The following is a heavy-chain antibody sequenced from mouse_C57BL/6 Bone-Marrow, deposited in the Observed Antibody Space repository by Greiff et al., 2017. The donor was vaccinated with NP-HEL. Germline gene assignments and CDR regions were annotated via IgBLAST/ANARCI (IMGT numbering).Heavy chain of an antibody. CDR2: INPYNGDT. CDR1: GYSFTGYF. Sequence: EVQLQQSGPELVKPGDSVEISCKASGYSFTGYFMNWVMQSHGKSLEWIGRINPYNGDTFYNQKFKGKATLTVDKSSSTAHMELRSLTSEDSAVYYCVRKVGYYGSSYYAMDYWGQGTSVTVSS. V-gene: IGHV1-20*01. D-gene: IGHD1-1*01. CDR3: VRKVGYYGSSYYAMDY. J-gene: IGHJ4*01.